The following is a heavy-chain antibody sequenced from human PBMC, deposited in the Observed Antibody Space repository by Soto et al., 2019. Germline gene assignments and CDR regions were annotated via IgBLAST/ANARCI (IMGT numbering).Heavy chain of an antibody. V-gene: IGHV4-39*01. CDR3: ARGDGLSMVRGVTPWIYYYYGMDF. Sequence: SETLSLTCTVSGGSISSSSYYWGWIRQPPGKGLEWIGSIYYSGSTYYNPSLKSRVTISVDTSKNQFSLKLSSVTAADTAVYYCARGDGLSMVRGVTPWIYYYYGMDFWGQGTTVTVSS. CDR2: IYYSGST. CDR1: GGSISSSSYY. D-gene: IGHD3-10*01. J-gene: IGHJ6*02.